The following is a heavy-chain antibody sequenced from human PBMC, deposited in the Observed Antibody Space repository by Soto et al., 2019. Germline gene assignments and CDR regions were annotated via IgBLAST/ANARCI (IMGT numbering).Heavy chain of an antibody. CDR2: ISGSGGST. CDR3: AKDRGYSSRGDAFDI. CDR1: GFTFSSYA. D-gene: IGHD6-13*01. Sequence: GGSLRLSCAASGFTFSSYAMSWVRQAPGKGLEWVSAISGSGGSTYYADSVKGRFTISRDNSKNTLYLQMNGLRAEDRAVYYCAKDRGYSSRGDAFDIWGQGTMVTVSS. J-gene: IGHJ3*02. V-gene: IGHV3-23*01.